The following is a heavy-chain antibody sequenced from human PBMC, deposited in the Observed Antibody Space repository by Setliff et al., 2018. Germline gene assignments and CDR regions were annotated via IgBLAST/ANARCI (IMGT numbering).Heavy chain of an antibody. D-gene: IGHD2-2*02. V-gene: IGHV4-34*01. CDR2: IYHSGST. CDR1: GQSFSDYY. Sequence: SETLSLTCAIYGQSFSDYYWSWVRQPPGKGLEWIGEIYHSGSTNYNPSLKSRVTISVDTSKNQFSLKLSSVTAADTAVYYCARDRQYCSSPTCYSSYFYYYGMDAWGQGTTVTVSS. CDR3: ARDRQYCSSPTCYSSYFYYYGMDA. J-gene: IGHJ6*02.